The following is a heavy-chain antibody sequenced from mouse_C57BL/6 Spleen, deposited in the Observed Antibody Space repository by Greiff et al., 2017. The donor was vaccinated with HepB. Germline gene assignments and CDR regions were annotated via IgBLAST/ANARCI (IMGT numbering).Heavy chain of an antibody. V-gene: IGHV5-4*01. CDR1: GFTFSSYA. D-gene: IGHD2-14*01. J-gene: IGHJ4*01. CDR2: ISDGGSYT. Sequence: EVKLVESGGGLVKPGGSLKLSCAASGFTFSSYAMSWVRQTPEKRLEWVATISDGGSYTYYPDNVKGRFTISRDNAKNNLYLQMSHLKSEDTAMYYCARDHAYYRAMDYWGQGTSVTVSS. CDR3: ARDHAYYRAMDY.